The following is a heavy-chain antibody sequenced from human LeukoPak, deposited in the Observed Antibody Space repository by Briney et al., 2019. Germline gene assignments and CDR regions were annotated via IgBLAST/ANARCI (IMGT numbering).Heavy chain of an antibody. V-gene: IGHV1-18*01. Sequence: ASVKVSCKASGYTFTSYGITWVRQAPGEGLEWMGWISAYNGNTNYAQKLQGRVTMTTDTSSTTVYMELGSLRPDDTAVYYCARTRGSGSPNWFDPWGQGTLVTVSS. D-gene: IGHD3-10*01. CDR1: GYTFTSYG. CDR3: ARTRGSGSPNWFDP. J-gene: IGHJ5*02. CDR2: ISAYNGNT.